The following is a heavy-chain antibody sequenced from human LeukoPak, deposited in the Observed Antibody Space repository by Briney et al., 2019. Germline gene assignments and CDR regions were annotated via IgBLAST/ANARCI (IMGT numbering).Heavy chain of an antibody. CDR2: IYYSGST. V-gene: IGHV4-59*01. CDR3: AKDRVGGWLQGYDAFDI. J-gene: IGHJ3*02. Sequence: SETLSLTCTLSGGSISSYYCSWIRQPPGKGLEWIGYIYYSGSTNYNPSLKSRVTISVDTSKNQFSLKLSSVTAADTAVYYCAKDRVGGWLQGYDAFDIWGQGTMVTVSS. D-gene: IGHD5-24*01. CDR1: GGSISSYY.